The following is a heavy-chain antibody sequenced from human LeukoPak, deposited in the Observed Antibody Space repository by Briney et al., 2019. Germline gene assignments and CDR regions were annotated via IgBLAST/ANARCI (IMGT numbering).Heavy chain of an antibody. CDR3: ARGLRITILNWFDP. CDR1: GYSISSGYY. D-gene: IGHD3-9*01. CDR2: FYHGGSI. J-gene: IGHJ5*02. V-gene: IGHV4-38-2*02. Sequence: SETLSLTCTVSGYSISSGYYWGWIRQPPGKGLEWIGNFYHGGSIYYNPSLKSRVTMSVDTSKNQFSLKLSSVTAADTAVYYCARGLRITILNWFDPWGQGTLVTVSS.